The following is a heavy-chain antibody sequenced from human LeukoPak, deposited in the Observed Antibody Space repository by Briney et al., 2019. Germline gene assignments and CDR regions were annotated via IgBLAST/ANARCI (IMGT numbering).Heavy chain of an antibody. CDR1: GFTFSSYA. J-gene: IGHJ4*02. D-gene: IGHD5-12*01. CDR2: IGGSGATT. CDR3: ASSRWLRHFDY. Sequence: GGSLRLSCAASGFTFSSYAMSWVRQAPGKGLEWVSAIGGSGATTYYVDSVKGRFTISRDNSKNTLYLQINSLIAEDTAVYYCASSRWLRHFDYWGQGTLVTVSS. V-gene: IGHV3-23*01.